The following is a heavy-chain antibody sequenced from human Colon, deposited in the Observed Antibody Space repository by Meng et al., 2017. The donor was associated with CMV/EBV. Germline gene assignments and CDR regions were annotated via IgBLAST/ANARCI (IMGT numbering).Heavy chain of an antibody. D-gene: IGHD2-15*01. CDR2: MNPNSGET. V-gene: IGHV1-2*02. Sequence: ASVKVSCKASGYMFNVYYINWVRQARGQGLEWMGWMNPNSGETNYAQKFQDRVTLTRDTSTGTAFMDLTSLRSDDTAVYYCARLLSGGWERDLGDYWGQGTLVTVSS. CDR1: GYMFNVYY. J-gene: IGHJ4*02. CDR3: ARLLSGGWERDLGDY.